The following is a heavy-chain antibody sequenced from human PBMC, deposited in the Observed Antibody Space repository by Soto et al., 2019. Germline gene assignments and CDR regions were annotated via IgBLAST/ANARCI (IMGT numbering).Heavy chain of an antibody. CDR1: GFRLRDYW. CDR2: IKQDGSEK. J-gene: IGHJ4*02. D-gene: IGHD2-2*01. Sequence: EVQLVESGGGLVQPGGSLRLSCAASGFRLRDYWMTWVRQAPGKGLEWVANIKQDGSEKYYVDSMKGRCTISRDDAKNSLYLQMNSLTTEDTAVYYCTRETSVDADWGQGTLVTVSS. CDR3: TRETSVDAD. V-gene: IGHV3-7*05.